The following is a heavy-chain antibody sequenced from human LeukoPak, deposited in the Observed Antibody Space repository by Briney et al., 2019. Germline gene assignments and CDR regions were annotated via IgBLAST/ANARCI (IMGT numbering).Heavy chain of an antibody. CDR2: IYPGDSDT. V-gene: IGHV5-51*01. J-gene: IGHJ4*02. CDR1: GCSFTSYW. Sequence: GGPLKISCKGSGCSFTSYWIGWVRQLHGKGLEWMGIIYPGDSDTRYSPSFQGQVTISADKSISTAYLQWSSLKASDTAMYYCARGADGDYLDYWGQGTLVTVSS. CDR3: ARGADGDYLDY. D-gene: IGHD4-17*01.